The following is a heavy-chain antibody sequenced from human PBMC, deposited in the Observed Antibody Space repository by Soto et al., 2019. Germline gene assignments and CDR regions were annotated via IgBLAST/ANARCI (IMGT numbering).Heavy chain of an antibody. J-gene: IGHJ3*02. Sequence: SETLSLTCAVYGGSFSGYYWSWIRQPPGKGLEWIGEINHSGSTNYNPSLKSRVTISVDTSKNQFSLKLSSVTAADTAVYYCASDSDSSGWPSYAFDIWGQGTMVSVSS. V-gene: IGHV4-34*01. CDR1: GGSFSGYY. D-gene: IGHD6-19*01. CDR2: INHSGST. CDR3: ASDSDSSGWPSYAFDI.